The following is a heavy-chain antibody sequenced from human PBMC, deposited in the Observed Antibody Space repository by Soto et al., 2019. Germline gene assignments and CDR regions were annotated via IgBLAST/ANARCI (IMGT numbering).Heavy chain of an antibody. D-gene: IGHD3-9*01. CDR2: ILGSTGNT. CDR1: GFTFSTFD. CDR3: TKGAWLDY. Sequence: EVQLLESGGGLVQPGGSLRLSCAASGFTFSTFDMSWVRQAPGKGLEWVSAILGSTGNTYYADSVKGRFTISKDNSENTLFLPMNSLRPEDTAVDCCTKGAWLDYWGQGMLVTVSS. J-gene: IGHJ4*02. V-gene: IGHV3-23*01.